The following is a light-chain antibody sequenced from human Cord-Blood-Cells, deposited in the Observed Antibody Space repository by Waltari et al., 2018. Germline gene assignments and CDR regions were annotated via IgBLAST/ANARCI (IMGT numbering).Light chain of an antibody. CDR1: QSISSY. V-gene: IGKV1-39*01. CDR3: QQSYSTRLT. Sequence: DIQMTQSPSSLSASVGDRVTITCRASQSISSYLNWYQQKPGKAPKLLIYAASSLQSTVPSRFSGSGSGTDFTLTISSLQPEDCATYYCQQSYSTRLTFGQGTKVEIK. CDR2: AAS. J-gene: IGKJ1*01.